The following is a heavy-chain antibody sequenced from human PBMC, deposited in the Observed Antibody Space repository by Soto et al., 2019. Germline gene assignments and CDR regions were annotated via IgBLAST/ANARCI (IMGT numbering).Heavy chain of an antibody. Sequence: GGSLRLSCVASGFTFSSYSMNWVRQAPGKGLEWVSSISSSSSYIYYADSVKGRFTISRDNAKNSLYLQMNSLRAEDTAVYYCARSDYGDFVFQHWGQGTLVTVSS. CDR3: ARSDYGDFVFQH. CDR2: ISSSSSYI. V-gene: IGHV3-21*01. J-gene: IGHJ1*01. CDR1: GFTFSSYS. D-gene: IGHD4-17*01.